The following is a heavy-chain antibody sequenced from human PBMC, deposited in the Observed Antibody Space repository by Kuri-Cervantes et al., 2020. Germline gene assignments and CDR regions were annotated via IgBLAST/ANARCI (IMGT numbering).Heavy chain of an antibody. J-gene: IGHJ4*02. CDR2: IYYSGST. V-gene: IGHV4-39*01. D-gene: IGHD2-8*01. Sequence: GSLRLSCTVSGGSVSSGSYYWSWIRQPPGKGLEWIGYIYYSGSTYYNPSLKSRVTISVDTSKNQFSLKLGSVTAADTAVYYCAAQVVNGPVDYWGLGTLVTVSS. CDR1: GGSVSSGSYY. CDR3: AAQVVNGPVDY.